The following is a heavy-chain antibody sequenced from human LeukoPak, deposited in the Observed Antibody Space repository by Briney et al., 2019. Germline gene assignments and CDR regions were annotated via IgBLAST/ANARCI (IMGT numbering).Heavy chain of an antibody. D-gene: IGHD2-21*02. CDR3: ARVSDIVVVTAYDY. CDR1: GYTFTGYY. V-gene: IGHV1-2*02. CDR2: INPNSGGT. Sequence: ASVKVSCKASGYTFTGYYMHWVRQARGQGLEWMGWINPNSGGTNYAQKFQGRVTMTRDTSISTAYMELSRLRSDDTAVYYCARVSDIVVVTAYDYWGQGTLVTVSS. J-gene: IGHJ4*02.